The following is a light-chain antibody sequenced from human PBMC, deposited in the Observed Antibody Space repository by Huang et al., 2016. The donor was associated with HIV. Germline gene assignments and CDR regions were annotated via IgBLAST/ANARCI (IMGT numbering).Light chain of an antibody. J-gene: IGKJ4*01. CDR2: DAS. CDR1: HSVDSD. V-gene: IGKV3-15*01. CDR3: QQYNDWPPLT. Sequence: EIEMTQSPATLSVSPGERATLSCRASHSVDSDLAWYQQNPGQAPRLLIYDASTRATGISAKFNGTGSGTEFSLSITNLQSEDFAVYYCQQYNDWPPLTFGGGTKVEI.